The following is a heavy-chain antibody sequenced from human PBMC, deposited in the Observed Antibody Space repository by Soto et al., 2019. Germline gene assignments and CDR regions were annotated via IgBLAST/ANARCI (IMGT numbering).Heavy chain of an antibody. CDR3: ARPGLSGALVDYYYGMDV. J-gene: IGHJ6*02. CDR1: GGTFSSYA. D-gene: IGHD2-15*01. Sequence: QVQLVQSGAEVKKPGSSVKVSCKASGGTFSSYAISWVRQAPGQGLEWMGGIIPIFGTANYAQKFQGRVTNHADESPSTAYLELRSLRAEATAVYDCARPGLSGALVDYYYGMDVWGRGTTVSVSS. CDR2: IIPIFGTA. V-gene: IGHV1-69*01.